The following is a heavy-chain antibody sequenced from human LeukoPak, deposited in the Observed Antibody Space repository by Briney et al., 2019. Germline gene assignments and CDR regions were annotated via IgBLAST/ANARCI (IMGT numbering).Heavy chain of an antibody. D-gene: IGHD3-10*01. CDR3: ARFIRGVSDY. J-gene: IGHJ4*02. V-gene: IGHV4-39*01. Sequence: PSETLSLTCTVSGGSISSSSYYWGWIRQPPGKGLEWIGSIYYSGSTYYNPSLKSRVTISVDTSKNQFSLKLSSVTAADTAVYYCARFIRGVSDYWGQGTLVTVSS. CDR2: IYYSGST. CDR1: GGSISSSSYY.